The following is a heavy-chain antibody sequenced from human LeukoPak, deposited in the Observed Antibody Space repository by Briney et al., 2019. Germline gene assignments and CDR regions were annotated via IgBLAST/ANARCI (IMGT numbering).Heavy chain of an antibody. CDR1: GFTFSSYA. CDR3: ARGLNYDFWSGYYTTYFYYYGMDV. D-gene: IGHD3-3*01. CDR2: ISYDGSNK. J-gene: IGHJ6*02. Sequence: GRSLRLSCAASGFTFSSYAMHWVRQAPGKGLGWVAVISYDGSNKYYADSVKGRFTISRDNSKNTLYLQMNSLRSEDTAVYYCARGLNYDFWSGYYTTYFYYYGMDVWGQGTTVTVSS. V-gene: IGHV3-30-3*01.